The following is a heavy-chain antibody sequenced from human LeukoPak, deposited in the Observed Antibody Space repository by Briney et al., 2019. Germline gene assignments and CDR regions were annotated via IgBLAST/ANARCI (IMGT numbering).Heavy chain of an antibody. J-gene: IGHJ4*02. CDR1: GFTFSSYG. Sequence: GGSLRLSCAASGFTFSSYGMHWVRQAPGKGLEWVAFIRYDGSNKYYADSVRGRFTISRDNSKNTLYLQMNSLRAEDTAVYYCAKPMYNGYDYGVDYWGQGTLVTVSS. D-gene: IGHD5-12*01. V-gene: IGHV3-30*02. CDR2: IRYDGSNK. CDR3: AKPMYNGYDYGVDY.